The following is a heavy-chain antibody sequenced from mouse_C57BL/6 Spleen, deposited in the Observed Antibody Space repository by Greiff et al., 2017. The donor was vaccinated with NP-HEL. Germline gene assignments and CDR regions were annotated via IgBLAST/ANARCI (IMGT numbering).Heavy chain of an antibody. CDR1: GFTFSSYA. Sequence: EVKLMESGGGLVKPGGSLKLSCAASGFTFSSYAMSWVRQTPEKRLEWVATISDGGSYTYYPDNVKGRFTISGDNAKNNLYLQMSHLKSEDTAMYYCARERRSNFGYFDVWGTGTTVTVSS. CDR2: ISDGGSYT. D-gene: IGHD2-5*01. CDR3: ARERRSNFGYFDV. V-gene: IGHV5-4*01. J-gene: IGHJ1*03.